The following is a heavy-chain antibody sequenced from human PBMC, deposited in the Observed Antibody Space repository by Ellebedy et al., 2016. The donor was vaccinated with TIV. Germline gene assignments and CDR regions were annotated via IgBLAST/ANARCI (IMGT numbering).Heavy chain of an antibody. D-gene: IGHD3-9*01. Sequence: GSLRLSCSVSGDSFNTPYWIWIRQPVGQGLQWIGRIYTSGTTVLNPSLQIRVTISVDTYSSQFSLRLSSVTAADTAVYFCARGRDYDISTGYRRGFYFDYWGQGARVTVSS. V-gene: IGHV4-4*07. CDR2: IYTSGTT. CDR1: GDSFNTPY. CDR3: ARGRDYDISTGYRRGFYFDY. J-gene: IGHJ4*02.